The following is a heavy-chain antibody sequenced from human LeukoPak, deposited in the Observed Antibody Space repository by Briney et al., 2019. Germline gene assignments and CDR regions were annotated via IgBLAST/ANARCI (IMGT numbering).Heavy chain of an antibody. J-gene: IGHJ5*01. D-gene: IGHD1-26*01. CDR3: ARHVSGSSYGPLDS. CDR2: IRYDGSKK. CDR1: GFTFSSYG. V-gene: IGHV3-30*02. Sequence: GGSLRLSCAASGFTFSSYGMHWVRQAPGKGLEWVAFIRYDGSKKYYADSVKGRFTISRDNSKNTLYLQMNSLRAEDTAVYYCARHVSGSSYGPLDSWGQGTLVTVSS.